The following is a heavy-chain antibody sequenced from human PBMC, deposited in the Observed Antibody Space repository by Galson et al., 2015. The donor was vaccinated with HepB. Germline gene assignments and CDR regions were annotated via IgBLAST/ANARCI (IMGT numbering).Heavy chain of an antibody. CDR1: GFTFSNAW. Sequence: SLRLSCAASGFTFSNAWMSWVRQAPGKGLEWVGRIKSKTDGGTTDYAAPVKGRFTISRDDSKNTLYLQMNSLKTEDTAVYYCTTRLYYYDSSGYYYVQDYWGQGTLVTVSS. J-gene: IGHJ4*02. CDR2: IKSKTDGGTT. D-gene: IGHD3-22*01. CDR3: TTRLYYYDSSGYYYVQDY. V-gene: IGHV3-15*01.